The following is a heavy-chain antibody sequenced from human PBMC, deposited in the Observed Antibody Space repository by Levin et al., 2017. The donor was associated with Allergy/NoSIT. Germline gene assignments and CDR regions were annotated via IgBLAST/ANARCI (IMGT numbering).Heavy chain of an antibody. CDR2: IKQDGSEK. Sequence: AGGSLRLSCAASGFSFSNYGVSWVRQPPGKGLEWVANIKQDGSEKDYVDSVMGRFTISRDNAKNSVYLQMNSLRAEDTAVYYCARLNRRGFWENWFDPWGQGTLVIVSP. CDR3: ARLNRRGFWENWFDP. CDR1: GFSFSNYG. V-gene: IGHV3-7*01. J-gene: IGHJ5*02. D-gene: IGHD3-10*01.